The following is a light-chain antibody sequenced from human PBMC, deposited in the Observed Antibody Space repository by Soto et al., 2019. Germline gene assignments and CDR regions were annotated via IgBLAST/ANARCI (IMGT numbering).Light chain of an antibody. V-gene: IGKV3-15*01. CDR1: QSVSSN. Sequence: ESVLTPSPGTLSLSPGERATLSFRASQSVSSNLAWYQQKPGQAPRLLIYGASTRATGIPARFSGSGSGTEFTLTISSLQSEDFALYYCQHYNNWPLTFGGGTKVDI. J-gene: IGKJ4*01. CDR2: GAS. CDR3: QHYNNWPLT.